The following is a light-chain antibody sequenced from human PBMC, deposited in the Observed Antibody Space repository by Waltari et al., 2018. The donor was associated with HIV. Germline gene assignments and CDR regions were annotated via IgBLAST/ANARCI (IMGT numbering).Light chain of an antibody. CDR1: SSSVGSNT. CDR2: SNN. Sequence: QSVLTQPPSASGTPGQRVTISCSGSSSSVGSNTVNWFQQLPGTAPKLLIYSNNLRPSGVPDRFSGSKSGTSASQAISGLQAEDEADYYCAAWDDSLNGVWVFGGGTKLTVL. J-gene: IGLJ3*02. V-gene: IGLV1-44*01. CDR3: AAWDDSLNGVWV.